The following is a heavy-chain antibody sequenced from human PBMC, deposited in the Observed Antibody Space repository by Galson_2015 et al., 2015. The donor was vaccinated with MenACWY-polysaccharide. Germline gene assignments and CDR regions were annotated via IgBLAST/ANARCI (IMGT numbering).Heavy chain of an antibody. V-gene: IGHV1-3*04. D-gene: IGHD6-19*01. CDR3: AREASSGGGVFEI. CDR1: GYTFIRNA. Sequence: SVKVSCKATGYTFIRNAMHWVRQAPGQALKWMGWITTASGNTRYSQNFQGRVTITRDTSASTAYMELSSLGSEDTAVYYCAREASSGGGVFEIWGQGTMVTVSS. CDR2: ITTASGNT. J-gene: IGHJ3*02.